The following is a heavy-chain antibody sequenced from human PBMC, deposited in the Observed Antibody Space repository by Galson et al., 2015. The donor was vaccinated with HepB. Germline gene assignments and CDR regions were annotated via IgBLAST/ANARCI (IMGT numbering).Heavy chain of an antibody. Sequence: SVKVSCKASEGTFSSYAISWVRQAPGQGLEWMGGIIPIFGIANYAQKFQGRVTITADESTSTAYMELSSLRSEDTAVYYCARDKRYSGYDFYYYYYGMDVWGQGTTVTVSS. CDR3: ARDKRYSGYDFYYYYYGMDV. D-gene: IGHD5-12*01. J-gene: IGHJ6*02. V-gene: IGHV1-69*13. CDR2: IIPIFGIA. CDR1: EGTFSSYA.